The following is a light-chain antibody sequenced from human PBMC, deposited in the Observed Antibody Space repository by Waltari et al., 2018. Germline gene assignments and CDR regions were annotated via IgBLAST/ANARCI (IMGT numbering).Light chain of an antibody. CDR1: DIGRNR. J-gene: IGLJ3*02. V-gene: IGLV3-21*01. CDR2: DGS. Sequence: SYVLTQPPSLSVAPGKTARITCGGNDIGRNRVHWYQQRPGQAPVLVVYDGSGRPSGDPERFSCSNSGNAVTLTISGVEAGDEADYYCQVWDSTSDHRVFGGGTKLTVL. CDR3: QVWDSTSDHRV.